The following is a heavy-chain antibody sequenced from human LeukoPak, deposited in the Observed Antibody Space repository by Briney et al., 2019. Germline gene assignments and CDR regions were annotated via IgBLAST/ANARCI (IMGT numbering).Heavy chain of an antibody. J-gene: IGHJ4*02. CDR2: IWYDGSNK. D-gene: IGHD1-26*01. CDR3: ARVTYSGSYYFDY. V-gene: IGHV3-33*01. Sequence: GGSLRLSCAVSGFTFSSYGMHWVRQAPGKGLEWVAVIWYDGSNKYYADSVKGRFTISRDNSKNTLYLQMNSLRAEDTAVYYCARVTYSGSYYFDYWGQGTLVTVSS. CDR1: GFTFSSYG.